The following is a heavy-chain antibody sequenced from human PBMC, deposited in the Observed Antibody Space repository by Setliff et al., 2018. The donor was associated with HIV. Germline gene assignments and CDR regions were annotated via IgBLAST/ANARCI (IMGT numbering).Heavy chain of an antibody. CDR2: INHSGST. Sequence: ETLSLTCTVSGSSISISSYYWSWIRQPPGKGLEWIGEINHSGSTNYNPSLKSRVTISVDTSKNQFSLKLSSVTAADTAVYYCARANFWSGYYGYWGQGTLVTVSS. J-gene: IGHJ4*02. CDR1: GSSISISSYY. CDR3: ARANFWSGYYGY. D-gene: IGHD3-3*01. V-gene: IGHV4-39*07.